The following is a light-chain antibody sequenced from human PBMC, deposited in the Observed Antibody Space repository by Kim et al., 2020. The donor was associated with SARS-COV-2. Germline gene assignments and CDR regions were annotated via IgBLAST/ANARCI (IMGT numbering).Light chain of an antibody. CDR1: QSISSY. CDR2: AAS. CDR3: QQSYSTPHT. V-gene: IGKV1-39*01. Sequence: DIQMTQSPSSLSASVGDRVTITCRASQSISSYLNRYQQKPGKAPKLLIYAASSLQSGVPSRFSGSGSGTDFTPTISSLQPEDFATYYCQQSYSTPHTFGQGTKLEI. J-gene: IGKJ2*01.